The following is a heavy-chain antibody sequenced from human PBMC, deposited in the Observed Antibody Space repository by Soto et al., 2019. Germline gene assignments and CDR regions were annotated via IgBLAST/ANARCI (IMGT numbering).Heavy chain of an antibody. Sequence: PGESLKISCAASGFTFSIYAMRWVRQAPGKGLEWVSAISGSGGSTYYADSVKGRFTISRDNSKNTLYLQMNSLRAEDTAVYYCAKDGISYYGSGSYFYGMDVWGQGTTVTVSS. CDR3: AKDGISYYGSGSYFYGMDV. J-gene: IGHJ6*02. CDR2: ISGSGGST. V-gene: IGHV3-23*01. CDR1: GFTFSIYA. D-gene: IGHD3-10*01.